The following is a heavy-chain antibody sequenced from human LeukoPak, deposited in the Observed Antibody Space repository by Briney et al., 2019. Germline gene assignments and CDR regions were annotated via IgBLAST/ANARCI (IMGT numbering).Heavy chain of an antibody. J-gene: IGHJ4*02. CDR2: MFSGGST. V-gene: IGHV3-53*05. Sequence: GGSLRLSCAASGFTVSNNYMSWVRQAPGKGPEWVSLMFSGGSTYYADSVKGRFTISRDNSKNTLYLQMNSLRAEDTAVYYCAKEYGSYYMDVWGQGTLVTVSS. D-gene: IGHD3-10*01. CDR3: AKEYGSYYMDV. CDR1: GFTVSNNY.